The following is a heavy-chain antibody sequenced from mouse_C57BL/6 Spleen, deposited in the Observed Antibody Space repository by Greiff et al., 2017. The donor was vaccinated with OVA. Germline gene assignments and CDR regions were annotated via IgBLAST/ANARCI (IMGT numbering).Heavy chain of an antibody. D-gene: IGHD1-2*01. V-gene: IGHV1-59*01. CDR1: GYTFTSYW. CDR2: IDPSDSYT. CDR3: AREWTAYFDY. Sequence: QVQLQQPGAELVRPGTSVKLSCKASGYTFTSYWMHWVKQRPGQGLEWIGVIDPSDSYTNYNQKFKGKATLTVDTSSSTAYMQLSSLTSEDSAVYYCAREWTAYFDYWGQGTTLTVSS. J-gene: IGHJ2*01.